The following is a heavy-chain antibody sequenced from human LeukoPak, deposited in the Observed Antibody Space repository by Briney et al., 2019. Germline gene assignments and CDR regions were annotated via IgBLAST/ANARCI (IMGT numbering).Heavy chain of an antibody. J-gene: IGHJ4*02. CDR3: ARAPRGAASLDS. CDR1: GFTFSSYG. V-gene: IGHV3-33*01. D-gene: IGHD6-13*01. Sequence: GRSVRLSCAASGFTFSSYGMHWVRQAPGKGLEWVAVIWSDGSNKYYADSVKGRFTISRDNSKNTLYLQMNSLTAEDTAVYYCARAPRGAASLDSWGQGALVTV. CDR2: IWSDGSNK.